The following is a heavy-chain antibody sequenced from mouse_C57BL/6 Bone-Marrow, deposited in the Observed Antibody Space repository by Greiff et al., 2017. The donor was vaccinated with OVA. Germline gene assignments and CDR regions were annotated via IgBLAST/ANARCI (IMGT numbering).Heavy chain of an antibody. CDR3: ASAVFAY. CDR2: FDPSDSYT. CDR1: GYTFTSYW. J-gene: IGHJ3*01. Sequence: QVQLQQPGAELVKPGASVKLSCKASGYTFTSYWMQWVKQRPGQGLEWIGEFDPSDSYTNYNQKFKGKATLTVDTSSSTAYMQLSSLTSEDSAVYYCASAVFAYWGQGTLVTVSA. V-gene: IGHV1-50*01.